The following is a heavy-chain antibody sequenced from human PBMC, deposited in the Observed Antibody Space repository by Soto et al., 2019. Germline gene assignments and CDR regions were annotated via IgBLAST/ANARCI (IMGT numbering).Heavy chain of an antibody. J-gene: IGHJ2*01. D-gene: IGHD3-10*01. Sequence: PSETLSLTCAVYGGSFSGYYWSWIRQPPGMGLEWIGEINHSGSTNYNPSLKSRVSISVGTSNNQFSLKLSSVTAADTAVYYCARGRGDGYNQHWYFDLWGRGTLVTVSS. CDR2: INHSGST. CDR1: GGSFSGYY. V-gene: IGHV4-34*01. CDR3: ARGRGDGYNQHWYFDL.